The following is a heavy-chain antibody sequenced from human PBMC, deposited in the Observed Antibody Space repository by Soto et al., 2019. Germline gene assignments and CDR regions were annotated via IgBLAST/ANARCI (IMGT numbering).Heavy chain of an antibody. D-gene: IGHD2-15*01. CDR3: ATNAPPNIVVVVAARGARKAFDI. Sequence: GASVKVSCKASGYTFTGYYMRWVRQAPGQGLEWMGWINPNSGGTNYAQKFQGWVTMTRDTSISTAYMELSRLRSDDTAVYYCATNAPPNIVVVVAARGARKAFDIWGQGTRVTVSS. CDR1: GYTFTGYY. CDR2: INPNSGGT. J-gene: IGHJ3*02. V-gene: IGHV1-2*04.